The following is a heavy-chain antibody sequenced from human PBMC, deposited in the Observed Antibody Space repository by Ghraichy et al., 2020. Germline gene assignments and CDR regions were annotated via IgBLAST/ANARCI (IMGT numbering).Heavy chain of an antibody. CDR2: IYTSGST. CDR3: ARDTGSWYGDWFDP. V-gene: IGHV4-61*02. CDR1: GGSISSGSYY. Sequence: GGSISSGSYYWSWIRQPAGKGLEWIGRIYTSGSTNYNPSLKSRVTISVDTSKNQFSLKLSSVTAADTAVYYCARDTGSWYGDWFDPWGQGTLVTVSS. J-gene: IGHJ5*02. D-gene: IGHD6-13*01.